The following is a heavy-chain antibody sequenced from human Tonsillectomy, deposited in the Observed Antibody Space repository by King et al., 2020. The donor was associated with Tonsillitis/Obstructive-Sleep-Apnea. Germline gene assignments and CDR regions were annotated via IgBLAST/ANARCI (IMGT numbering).Heavy chain of an antibody. Sequence: TLKESGPTLVKPTQTLTLTCTFSGFSLSTSGVGVVWLRPPPGKAPEWLALIYWDDDKRYSPPLKSRLTSTKDTSKNQVVLTMTNMEPVDTATYYCAHRGRIAARPYFDYWGQGTLVTVSS. CDR3: AHRGRIAARPYFDY. CDR1: GFSLSTSGVG. J-gene: IGHJ4*02. CDR2: IYWDDDK. V-gene: IGHV2-5*02. D-gene: IGHD6-6*01.